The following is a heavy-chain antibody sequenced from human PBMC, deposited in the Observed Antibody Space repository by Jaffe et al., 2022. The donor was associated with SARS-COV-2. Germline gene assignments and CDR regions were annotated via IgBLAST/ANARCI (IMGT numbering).Heavy chain of an antibody. CDR2: INTNTGNP. D-gene: IGHD3-9*01. J-gene: IGHJ6*03. V-gene: IGHV7-4-1*02. CDR1: GYTFTSYA. Sequence: QVQLVQSGSELQKPGASVEVSCKASGYTFTSYAINWVRQAPGQGLEWVGWINTNTGNPTYAQGFTGRFVFSLDTSVSTAFLQISGLKAEDTAVYYCARLLTVDLIWTDYYYMDVWGKGTTVTVSS. CDR3: ARLLTVDLIWTDYYYMDV.